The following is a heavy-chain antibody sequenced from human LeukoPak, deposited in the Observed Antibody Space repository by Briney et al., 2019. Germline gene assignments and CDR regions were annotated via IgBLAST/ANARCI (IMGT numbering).Heavy chain of an antibody. CDR1: GGSFSGYY. CDR2: INHSGST. D-gene: IGHD6-13*01. J-gene: IGHJ5*02. V-gene: IGHV4-34*01. CDR3: ARDGYSSSWINWFDP. Sequence: SETLSLTCAVYGGSFSGYYWSWIRQPPGKGLEWIGEINHSGSTNYNPSLKSRVTISVDTSKNQFSLKLSSVTAADTAVYYCARDGYSSSWINWFDPWGQGTLVTVSS.